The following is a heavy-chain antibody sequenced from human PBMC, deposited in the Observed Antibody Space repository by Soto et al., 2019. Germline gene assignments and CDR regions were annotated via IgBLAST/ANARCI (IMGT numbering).Heavy chain of an antibody. Sequence: LALTFAVHGGSFIGYFWTGIRQPPGKGLEWIGEIKDSGSSAYSPSLKSRVTISVDTSKSQFSLNLRSMTAADAAVYYCASPRQGNYDFLSGYYAPDYWGPGTLVTVSS. D-gene: IGHD3-3*01. V-gene: IGHV4-34*01. J-gene: IGHJ4*02. CDR1: GGSFIGYF. CDR3: ASPRQGNYDFLSGYYAPDY. CDR2: IKDSGSS.